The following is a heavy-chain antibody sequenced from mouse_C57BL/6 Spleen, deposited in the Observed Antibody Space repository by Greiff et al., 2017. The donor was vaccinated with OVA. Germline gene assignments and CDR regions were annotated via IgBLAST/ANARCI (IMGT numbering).Heavy chain of an antibody. J-gene: IGHJ4*01. Sequence: LVKPGASVKMSCKASGYTFTDYNMHWVKQSHGKSLEWIGYINPNNGGTSYNQKFKGKATLTVNKSSSTAYMELRSLTSEDSAVYYCARSGGTLYAMDYWGQGTSVTVSS. V-gene: IGHV1-22*01. D-gene: IGHD2-14*01. CDR1: GYTFTDYN. CDR3: ARSGGTLYAMDY. CDR2: INPNNGGT.